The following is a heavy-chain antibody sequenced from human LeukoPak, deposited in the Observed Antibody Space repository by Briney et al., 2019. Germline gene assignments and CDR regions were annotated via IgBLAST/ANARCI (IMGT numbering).Heavy chain of an antibody. V-gene: IGHV3-7*03. D-gene: IGHD3-16*02. CDR1: GFTFSTYW. Sequence: GSLRLSCAASGFTFSTYWMSWVRQAPGKGLEWVANIKEDGSEKYYGDSVKGRFTISRDNSKNTLYLQMNSLRAEDTAVYYCAEGSRDYVWGSYRESDAFDIWGQGTMVTVSS. CDR3: AEGSRDYVWGSYRESDAFDI. J-gene: IGHJ3*02. CDR2: IKEDGSEK.